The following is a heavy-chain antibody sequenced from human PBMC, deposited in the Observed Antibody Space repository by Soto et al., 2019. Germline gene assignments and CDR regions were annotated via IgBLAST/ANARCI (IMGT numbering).Heavy chain of an antibody. Sequence: QVQLVESGGGVVQPGRSLRLSCAASGFTFSSYAMHWVRQAPGKGLEWVAVISYDGSNKYYADSVKGRFTISRDNSKNTLYLQMNSLRAEDTAVYYCATPKSGWYGPFDYWGQGTLVTVSS. CDR1: GFTFSSYA. CDR2: ISYDGSNK. D-gene: IGHD6-19*01. V-gene: IGHV3-30-3*01. CDR3: ATPKSGWYGPFDY. J-gene: IGHJ4*02.